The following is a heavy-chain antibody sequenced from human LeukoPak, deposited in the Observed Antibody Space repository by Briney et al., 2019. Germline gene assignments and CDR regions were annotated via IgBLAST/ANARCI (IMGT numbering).Heavy chain of an antibody. CDR1: GYTFTSYA. Sequence: ASVKVSCKASGYTFTSYAMNWVRQAPGQGLEWMGRIIPILGIANYAQKFQGRVTITADKSTSTAYMELSSLRSEDTAVYYCARDRCSSTSCYVVGSFDYWGQGTLVTVSS. CDR3: ARDRCSSTSCYVVGSFDY. CDR2: IIPILGIA. J-gene: IGHJ4*02. D-gene: IGHD2-2*01. V-gene: IGHV1-69*04.